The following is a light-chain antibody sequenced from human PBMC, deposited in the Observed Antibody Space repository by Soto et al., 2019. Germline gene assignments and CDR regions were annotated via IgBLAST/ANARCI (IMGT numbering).Light chain of an antibody. Sequence: QSALTQPASVSGSPGQSITISCTGTSSDVGGYNYVSWYQQHPGKAPKLMIYDVSNRPSGVSNRFSGSKSGNTASLTISGLQAEDVSYYYCSSYTSNSILGYVFGTGTKVHVL. CDR3: SSYTSNSILGYV. V-gene: IGLV2-14*01. J-gene: IGLJ1*01. CDR1: SSDVGGYNY. CDR2: DVS.